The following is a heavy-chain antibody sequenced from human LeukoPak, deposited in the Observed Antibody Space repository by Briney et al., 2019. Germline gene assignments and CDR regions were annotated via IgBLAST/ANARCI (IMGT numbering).Heavy chain of an antibody. J-gene: IGHJ4*02. V-gene: IGHV1-18*04. CDR3: ARDGYYDSSGYYHPFDY. D-gene: IGHD3-22*01. CDR1: GYSFTSNY. CDR2: ISAYNGNT. Sequence: ASVKVSCKASGYSFTSNYIHWVRQAPGQGLEWMGWISAYNGNTNYAQKLQGGVTMTTDTSTSTAYMELRSLRSDDTAVYYCARDGYYDSSGYYHPFDYWGQGTLVTVSS.